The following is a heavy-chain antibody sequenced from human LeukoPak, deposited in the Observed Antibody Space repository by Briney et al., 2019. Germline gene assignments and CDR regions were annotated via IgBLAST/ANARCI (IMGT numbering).Heavy chain of an antibody. CDR1: GYTLTELS. D-gene: IGHD6-19*01. CDR3: ATVYSSGWFFDY. CDR2: FDPEDGET. J-gene: IGHJ4*02. V-gene: IGHV1-24*01. Sequence: GASVKVSCKVSGYTLTELSMHWVRQAPGKGLEWMGGFDPEDGETIYAQKFQGGVTMTEDTSTDTAYMELSSPRSEDTAVYYCATVYSSGWFFDYWGQGTLVTVSS.